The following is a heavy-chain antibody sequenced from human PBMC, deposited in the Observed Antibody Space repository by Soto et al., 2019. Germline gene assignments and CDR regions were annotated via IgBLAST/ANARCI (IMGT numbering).Heavy chain of an antibody. CDR2: ISGFSTYI. CDR3: ARMSRDSGPYHVDY. D-gene: IGHD1-26*01. V-gene: IGHV3-21*01. J-gene: IGHJ4*02. CDR1: GFSLSSHS. Sequence: EVQLVESGGGLVKPGGSLRLSCVASGFSLSSHSMNWVRQTPDKGLEWVSSISGFSTYIYYTDSAKGRFTVSRDNAKKSLYLQMHRPRANDSAVDYGARMSRDSGPYHVDYWGQGTLVTVTS.